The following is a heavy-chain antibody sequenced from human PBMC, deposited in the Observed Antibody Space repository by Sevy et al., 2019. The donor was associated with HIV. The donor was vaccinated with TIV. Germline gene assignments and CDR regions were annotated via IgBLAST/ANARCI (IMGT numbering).Heavy chain of an antibody. Sequence: ASVKVSCKASGYTVTGYFIHWVRQAPGQGLEWMGRISPNSGGTKYAQKFQGRVTLTTDMSTTTTYMDLRRLRYDDTAFYYGARDXAGTAGAYFDVWGRGTLVTVSS. CDR1: GYTVTGYF. CDR2: ISPNSGGT. V-gene: IGHV1-2*06. D-gene: IGHD2-21*02. CDR3: ARDXAGTAGAYFDV. J-gene: IGHJ2*01.